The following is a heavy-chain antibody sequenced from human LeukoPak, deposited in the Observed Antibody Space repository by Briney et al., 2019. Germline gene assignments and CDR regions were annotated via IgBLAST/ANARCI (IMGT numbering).Heavy chain of an antibody. CDR2: ISSSSSYI. D-gene: IGHD2-15*01. V-gene: IGHV3-21*04. CDR1: GFTFSSYS. Sequence: GGSLRLSCAASGFTFSSYSMNWVRQGPGKGLEWVSSISSSSSYIYYADSVKGRFTISRDNSKNTLYLQMNSQRAEDTAVYYCARDYTSCSGSRCYDRFDYWGQGIRVTVSS. J-gene: IGHJ4*02. CDR3: ARDYTSCSGSRCYDRFDY.